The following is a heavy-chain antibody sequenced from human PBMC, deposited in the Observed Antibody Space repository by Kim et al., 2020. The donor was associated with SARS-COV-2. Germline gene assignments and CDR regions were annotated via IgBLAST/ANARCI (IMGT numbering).Heavy chain of an antibody. J-gene: IGHJ4*02. CDR3: ARQPRGTLKYFYGAGTSLDY. Sequence: RVTISVDTSKNQFSLKLSSVTAADTAVYYCARQPRGTLKYFYGAGTSLDYWGQGTMVTVSS. D-gene: IGHD3-10*01. V-gene: IGHV4-59*08.